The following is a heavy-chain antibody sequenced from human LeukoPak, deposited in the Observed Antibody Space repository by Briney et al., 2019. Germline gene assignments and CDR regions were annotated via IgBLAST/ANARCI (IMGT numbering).Heavy chain of an antibody. J-gene: IGHJ5*02. D-gene: IGHD6-19*01. CDR1: GFTFSSYA. CDR3: AKDWGSSGWYNYFDP. V-gene: IGHV3-74*01. CDR2: ITNDGSST. Sequence: GGSLRLSCAASGFTFSSYAMHWVRQAPGKGLVWVSRITNDGSSTTYADSVKGRFTISRDNSKNTLYLQMDSLRAEDTALYYCAKDWGSSGWYNYFDPWGQGTLVTVSS.